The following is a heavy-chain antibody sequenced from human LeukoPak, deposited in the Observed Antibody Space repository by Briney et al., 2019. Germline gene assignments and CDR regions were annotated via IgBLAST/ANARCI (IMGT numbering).Heavy chain of an antibody. CDR3: ARDKSFAGSSQIGPYYYYYGMDV. V-gene: IGHV3-53*04. CDR2: IYSGGST. D-gene: IGHD3-22*01. J-gene: IGHJ6*02. CDR1: GFTFSDYY. Sequence: GGSLRLSCAASGFTFSDYYMSWVRQAPGKGLEWVSVIYSGGSTYYADSVKGRFTISRHNSKNTLYLQMNSLRAEDTAVYYCARDKSFAGSSQIGPYYYYYGMDVWGQGTTVTVSS.